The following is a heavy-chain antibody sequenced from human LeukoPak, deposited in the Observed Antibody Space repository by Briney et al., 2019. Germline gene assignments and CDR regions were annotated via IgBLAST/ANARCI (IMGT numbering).Heavy chain of an antibody. CDR1: GFTFRSYA. V-gene: IGHV3-23*01. Sequence: GGSLRLSCEASGFTFRSYAMSWVRQAPGKGLEWVSAISSNGDTIYYADSVKGRFTTSRDNSKNTLYLQVNSLRAVDTAVYYCAKAAPDTTYFDYWGQGTLVTVSS. D-gene: IGHD2/OR15-2a*01. CDR2: ISSNGDTI. J-gene: IGHJ4*02. CDR3: AKAAPDTTYFDY.